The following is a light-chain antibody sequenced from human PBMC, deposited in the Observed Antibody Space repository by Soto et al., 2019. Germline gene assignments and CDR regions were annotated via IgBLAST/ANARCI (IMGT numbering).Light chain of an antibody. CDR3: QQYNNWPPLT. V-gene: IGKV3-15*01. Sequence: EIVMTQSPVTLSVSPGETATLSCRASNSVTTNLAWYQQKPGQAPRLLIYSVSTRATGIPDRFSGSGSGTEFTLTISSLQSEDSAVYYCQQYNNWPPLTFGGGTKVEIK. CDR2: SVS. CDR1: NSVTTN. J-gene: IGKJ4*01.